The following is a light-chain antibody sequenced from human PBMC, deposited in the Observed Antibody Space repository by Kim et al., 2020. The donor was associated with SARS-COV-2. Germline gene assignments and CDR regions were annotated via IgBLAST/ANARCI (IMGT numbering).Light chain of an antibody. Sequence: AAGKTARITCGGNNIGSKSVHWYQQRPGQAPVLVIYYDNNRPSGIPERFSGSNSGNTATLTISRVEAGDEADYSCQVWDSTSDHKVFGGGTKLTVL. V-gene: IGLV3-21*04. CDR2: YDN. CDR3: QVWDSTSDHKV. CDR1: NIGSKS. J-gene: IGLJ2*01.